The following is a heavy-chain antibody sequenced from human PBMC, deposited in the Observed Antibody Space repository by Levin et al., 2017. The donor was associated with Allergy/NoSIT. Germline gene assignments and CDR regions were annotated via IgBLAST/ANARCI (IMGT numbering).Heavy chain of an antibody. J-gene: IGHJ6*03. D-gene: IGHD2-8*01. V-gene: IGHV3-48*01. CDR3: ARVSCNGNICHVPFYYYMDA. CDR2: INGPSGFI. Sequence: GGSLRLSCSASGFPFSRDAMNWVRQAPGKGLEWISHINGPSGFILYADSVKGRFTISRDNAKNSLDLHMYSLRAEDTGVYYCARVSCNGNICHVPFYYYMDAWGKGTTVTVS. CDR1: GFPFSRDA.